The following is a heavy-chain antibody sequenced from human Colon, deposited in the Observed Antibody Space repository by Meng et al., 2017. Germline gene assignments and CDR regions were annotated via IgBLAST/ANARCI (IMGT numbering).Heavy chain of an antibody. D-gene: IGHD2-2*01. CDR2: IQSSGNT. Sequence: QVPLQKSGPGVVKPSQTLSLTCTNSGGSNNSADYYCNWIRQSPGKGLEWLGYIQSSGNTYYTPSLKSRLTMSLDTSKNQFSLRLTSVTAADTAVYYCARNPVIPDARTFDFWGQGALVTVSS. V-gene: IGHV4-30-4*01. CDR3: ARNPVIPDARTFDF. J-gene: IGHJ4*02. CDR1: GGSNNSADYY.